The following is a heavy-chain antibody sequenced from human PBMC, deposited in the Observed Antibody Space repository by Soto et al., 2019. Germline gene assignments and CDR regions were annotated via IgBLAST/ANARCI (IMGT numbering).Heavy chain of an antibody. CDR3: ANNLVVEDHAYMDV. CDR2: IIPIQGTA. J-gene: IGHJ6*03. V-gene: IGHV1-69*08. D-gene: IGHD3-10*01. Sequence: SVKVSCKASGGSFTSYIFTWVRQSSGQGLEWMGRIIPIQGTANYALKFQDRVTITADKSTNTAYMELRSLRPEDTALYYCANNLVVEDHAYMDVCGKGTTDTVS. CDR1: GGSFTSYI.